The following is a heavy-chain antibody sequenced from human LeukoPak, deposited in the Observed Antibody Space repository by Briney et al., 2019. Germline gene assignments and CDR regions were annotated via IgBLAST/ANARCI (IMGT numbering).Heavy chain of an antibody. CDR3: AKGLQRVVAATAFWFDP. CDR1: GSSISSYY. V-gene: IGHV4-59*01. CDR2: IYYTGST. D-gene: IGHD2-15*01. Sequence: SETLFLTCTISGSSISSYYWSWIRQPPGKGLEWIGYIYYTGSTNYNPSLKSRVTISLDTSKNQFSLKLSSVTAADTAVYYCAKGLQRVVAATAFWFDPWGQGTLVTVSS. J-gene: IGHJ5*02.